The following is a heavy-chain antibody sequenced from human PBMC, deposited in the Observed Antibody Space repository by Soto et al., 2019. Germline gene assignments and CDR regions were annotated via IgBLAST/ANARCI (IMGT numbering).Heavy chain of an antibody. CDR1: GYTFTSYA. Sequence: QVQLVQSGAEVKKPGASVKVSCKASGYTFTSYAMHWVRQAPGQRLEWMGWINAGNGHTKYSQKFQGRVTITRDTSASTGYTELTSRRSEDTAVYYCARSSGFYYVDSGGQGTLVPVSS. D-gene: IGHD3-22*01. CDR2: INAGNGHT. CDR3: ARSSGFYYVDS. V-gene: IGHV1-3*01. J-gene: IGHJ4*02.